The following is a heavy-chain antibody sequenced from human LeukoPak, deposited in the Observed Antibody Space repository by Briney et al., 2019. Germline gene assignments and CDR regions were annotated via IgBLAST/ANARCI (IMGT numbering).Heavy chain of an antibody. J-gene: IGHJ6*03. CDR1: GFTFSNAW. CDR2: ISGSGGST. CDR3: AKGKEQLASYYYYYMDV. Sequence: PGGSLRLSCAASGFTFSNAWMSWVRQAPGKGLEWVSAISGSGGSTYYADSVKGRFTISRDNSKNTLYLQMNSLRAEDTAVYYCAKGKEQLASYYYYYMDVWGKGTTVTVSS. D-gene: IGHD6-13*01. V-gene: IGHV3-23*01.